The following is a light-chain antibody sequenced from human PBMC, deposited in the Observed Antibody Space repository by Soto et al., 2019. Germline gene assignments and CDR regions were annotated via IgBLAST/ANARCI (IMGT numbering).Light chain of an antibody. CDR2: GAS. CDR3: QQYGSSPRGT. J-gene: IGKJ4*01. Sequence: EIVLTQSPGTLSLSPGERATLSCRASQSVSSSYLAWYQQKPGQAPRLLIYGASSRATGIPDRFSGSGSGTAFTLTISRLEPEDVAVYYCQQYGSSPRGTFGGGTKVEIK. V-gene: IGKV3-20*01. CDR1: QSVSSSY.